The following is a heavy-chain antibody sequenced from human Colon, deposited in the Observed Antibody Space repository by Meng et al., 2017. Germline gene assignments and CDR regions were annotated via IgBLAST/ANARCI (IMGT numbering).Heavy chain of an antibody. D-gene: IGHD6-13*01. V-gene: IGHV1-2*02. J-gene: IGHJ5*02. CDR3: ATTRGAAVGRMIDWFDP. Sequence: QKQLVQSGAELQKPGASVNVSCKASGYTFTDYYMHWVRQAPGQGLEWMGWINPNNGGTNYAQKFQGRVTMTRDTSISTVYMELSSLRSDDTAVFYCATTRGAAVGRMIDWFDPWGQGTLVTVSS. CDR2: INPNNGGT. CDR1: GYTFTDYY.